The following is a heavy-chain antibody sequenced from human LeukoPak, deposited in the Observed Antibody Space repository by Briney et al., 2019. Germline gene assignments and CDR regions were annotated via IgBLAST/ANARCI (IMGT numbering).Heavy chain of an antibody. J-gene: IGHJ5*01. CDR3: ARVYLKQASAS. D-gene: IGHD3-10*01. CDR1: GFTFDDFY. V-gene: IGHV3-11*04. Sequence: GGSLRLSCAASGFTFDDFYMTWIRQVAGKGLEWVSLITGSGAAIYYRDSVKGRFTISRDNAKNSVSLQMNSLRAEDTAVYYCARVYLKQASASWGRGTLVTVSS. CDR2: ITGSGAAI.